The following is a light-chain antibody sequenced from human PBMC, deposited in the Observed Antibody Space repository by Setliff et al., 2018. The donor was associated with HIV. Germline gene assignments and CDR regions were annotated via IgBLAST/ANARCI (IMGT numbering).Light chain of an antibody. CDR1: SSDFGGYNY. CDR2: DVK. Sequence: QSVLTQPASVSGSPGQSITISCTGASSDFGGYNYVSWYQQHPGKAPKLVIYDVKDRPSGVSNRFSVSKSGNTASLTISGLQAEDEADYYCSPRIASSALHVFGTGTKVTVL. CDR3: SPRIASSALHV. V-gene: IGLV2-14*03. J-gene: IGLJ1*01.